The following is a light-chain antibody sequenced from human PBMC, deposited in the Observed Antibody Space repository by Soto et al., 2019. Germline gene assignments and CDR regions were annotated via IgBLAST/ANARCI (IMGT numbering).Light chain of an antibody. J-gene: IGKJ4*01. CDR2: GAS. CDR1: QSVSSSY. Sequence: EIVMTQSPATLSVSPGQRASRSCRASQSVSSSYLAWYQQKPGQAPRLLIYGASSRATGIPARFSGSGSGTDFTLTISSLEPEDFAVYYCQQHTNWPLTFGRGTKVDI. CDR3: QQHTNWPLT. V-gene: IGKV3D-20*02.